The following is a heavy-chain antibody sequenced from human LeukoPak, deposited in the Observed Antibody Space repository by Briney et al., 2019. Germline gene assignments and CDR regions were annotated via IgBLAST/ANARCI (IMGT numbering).Heavy chain of an antibody. CDR2: IYYSGST. V-gene: IGHV4-59*01. CDR3: AREKGRYSSPDY. CDR1: GGSIVSNT. D-gene: IGHD5-18*01. Sequence: SETLSLTCTVSGGSIVSNTWSWIRKPPGKGLNWIGYIYYSGSTNYNPSLKSRVTISVDTSKNQFSLKLSSVTAADTAVYYCAREKGRYSSPDYWGQGTLVTVSS. J-gene: IGHJ4*02.